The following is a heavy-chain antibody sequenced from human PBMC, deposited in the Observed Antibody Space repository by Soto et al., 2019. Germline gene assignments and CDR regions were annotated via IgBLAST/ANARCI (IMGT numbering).Heavy chain of an antibody. CDR1: GYSFAPYW. CDR2: IYPGDSDT. V-gene: IGHV5-51*01. D-gene: IGHD1-1*01. J-gene: IGHJ5*02. Sequence: GESLKISCKGSGYSFAPYWIGWVRQMPGKGLEWMGMIYPGDSDTRYSPSFQGQVTISADKSINTAYLQWSSLKASDTAIYYCARGATIGTTDWFDPWGQGTLVTVSS. CDR3: ARGATIGTTDWFDP.